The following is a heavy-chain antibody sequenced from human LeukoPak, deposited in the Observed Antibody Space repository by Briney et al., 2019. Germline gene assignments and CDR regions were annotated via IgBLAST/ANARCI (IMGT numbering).Heavy chain of an antibody. CDR1: GGSISSYY. D-gene: IGHD3-3*01. J-gene: IGHJ4*02. V-gene: IGHV4-59*01. CDR3: ARLSIFSRGSTDLSPKDY. CDR2: IYYSGST. Sequence: SETLSLTCTVSGGSISSYYWSWIRQPPGKGLEWIGYIYYSGSTNYNPSLKSRVTTSVDTSKNQFSLKLSSVTAADTAVYYCARLSIFSRGSTDLSPKDYWGQGTLVTVSS.